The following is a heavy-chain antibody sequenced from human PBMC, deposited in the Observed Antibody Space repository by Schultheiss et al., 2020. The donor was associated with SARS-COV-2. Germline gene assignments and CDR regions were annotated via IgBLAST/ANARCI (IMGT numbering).Heavy chain of an antibody. J-gene: IGHJ4*02. D-gene: IGHD3-10*01. CDR3: ARDRPYDFPPGEENYGSGIVVY. CDR2: ISSSSSTI. Sequence: GGSLRLSCAASGFTFSSYSMNWVRQAPGKGLEWVSYISSSSSTIYYADSVKGRFTISRDNAKNSLYLQMNSLRAEDTAVYYCARDRPYDFPPGEENYGSGIVVYWGQGTLVTVSS. CDR1: GFTFSSYS. V-gene: IGHV3-48*01.